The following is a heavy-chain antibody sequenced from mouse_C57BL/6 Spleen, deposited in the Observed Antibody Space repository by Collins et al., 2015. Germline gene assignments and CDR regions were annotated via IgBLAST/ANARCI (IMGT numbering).Heavy chain of an antibody. Sequence: EVKLVESGGGLVQPGGSLRLSCATSGFTFTDYYMSWVRQPPGKALEWLGFIRNKANGYTTEYSASVKGRFTISRDNSQSILYLQMNTLRAKDSATYYCARDIPPDYWGQGTTLTVSS. CDR3: ARDIPPDY. CDR1: GFTFTDYY. V-gene: IGHV7-3*02. CDR2: IRNKANGYTT. J-gene: IGHJ2*01.